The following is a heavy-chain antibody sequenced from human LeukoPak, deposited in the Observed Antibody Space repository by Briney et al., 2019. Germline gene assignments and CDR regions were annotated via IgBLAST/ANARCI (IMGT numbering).Heavy chain of an antibody. D-gene: IGHD6-6*01. Sequence: ASVKVSCKASGYTFTGYYMHWVRQAPGQGLEWMGWINPNSGGTNYAQKFQGRVTMTRDTSISTAYMELSRLRSDDTAVYYCAREGSSSNYYCYYMDVWGKGTTVTVSS. CDR3: AREGSSSNYYCYYMDV. CDR1: GYTFTGYY. V-gene: IGHV1-2*02. CDR2: INPNSGGT. J-gene: IGHJ6*03.